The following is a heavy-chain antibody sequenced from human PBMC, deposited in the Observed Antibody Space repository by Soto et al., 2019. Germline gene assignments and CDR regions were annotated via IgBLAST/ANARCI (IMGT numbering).Heavy chain of an antibody. J-gene: IGHJ4*02. CDR3: ARDRGDGGNSY. CDR1: GGTFSSYT. CDR2: IIPILGIA. V-gene: IGHV1-69*08. D-gene: IGHD2-21*02. Sequence: QVQLVQSGAEVKKPGSSVKVSCKASGGTFSSYTISWVRQAPGQGLEWMGRIIPILGIANYAQKFQGRVTITADKSTSTADMELSSLRSEDTAVYYCARDRGDGGNSYWGQGTLVTVSS.